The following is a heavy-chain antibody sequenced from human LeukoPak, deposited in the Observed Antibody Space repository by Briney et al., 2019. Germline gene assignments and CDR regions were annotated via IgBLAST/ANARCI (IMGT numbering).Heavy chain of an antibody. CDR1: GFTFSSYG. CDR2: IWYDGSDK. D-gene: IGHD2-15*01. CDR3: ARVGCTGGSCLAYDYYAMDV. Sequence: GRSLRLSCAGSGFTFSSYGIHWVRQAPGKGLEWVAIIWYDGSDKYYADSVKGRFTLSRDNSKNTLYLQMNSLRAEDTAVYYCARVGCTGGSCLAYDYYAMDVWGQGTTVTVSS. J-gene: IGHJ6*02. V-gene: IGHV3-33*08.